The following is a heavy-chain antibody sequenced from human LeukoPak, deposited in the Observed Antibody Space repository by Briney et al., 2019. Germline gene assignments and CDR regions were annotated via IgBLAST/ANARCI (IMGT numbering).Heavy chain of an antibody. CDR1: GYPINNAYY. CDR2: LSHPDST. V-gene: IGHV4-38-2*01. CDR3: ARQYDSYFYYYLDL. D-gene: IGHD2-2*01. J-gene: IGHJ6*03. Sequence: SETLSLTCAVSGYPINNAYYWVWIRQPPGKGLEWIGSLSHPDSTYYNPSLKSRVTMSVDTSRNQFSLKLSFVTAADTAVYYCARQYDSYFYYYLDLWGTGTTVTVSS.